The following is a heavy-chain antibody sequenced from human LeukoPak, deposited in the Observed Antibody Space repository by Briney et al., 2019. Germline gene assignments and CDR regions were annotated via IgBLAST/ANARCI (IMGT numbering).Heavy chain of an antibody. CDR1: GGTFSSYA. V-gene: IGHV1-69*01. J-gene: IGHJ4*02. CDR2: IIPIFGTA. Sequence: GSSVKVSCKASGGTFSSYAISWVRQAPGQGLERMGGIIPIFGTANYAQKFQGRVTITADESTSTAYMELSSLRSEDTAVYYCARSSDYYDSSGSFDYWGQGTLVTVSS. CDR3: ARSSDYYDSSGSFDY. D-gene: IGHD3-22*01.